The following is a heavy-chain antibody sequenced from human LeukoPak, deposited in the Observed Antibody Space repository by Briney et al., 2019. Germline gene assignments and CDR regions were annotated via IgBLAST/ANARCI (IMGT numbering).Heavy chain of an antibody. V-gene: IGHV4-34*01. CDR1: GGSFSGYY. J-gene: IGHJ4*02. CDR3: ARGVPGTTVRQFDY. CDR2: INHSGST. D-gene: IGHD4-17*01. Sequence: SETLSLTCAVYGGSFSGYYRRWIRQPPGKGLEWIGEINHSGSTNYNPSLKSRVTKSADTSKNQFALQLGSVAGADTAVDYCARGVPGTTVRQFDYWGQGTEVTVSS.